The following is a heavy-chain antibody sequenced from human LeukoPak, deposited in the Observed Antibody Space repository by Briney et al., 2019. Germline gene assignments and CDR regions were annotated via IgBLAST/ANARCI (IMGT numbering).Heavy chain of an antibody. CDR3: TKDPTDFDSSGQTYFDY. V-gene: IGHV3-23*01. J-gene: IGHJ4*02. CDR1: GFTFSSYA. D-gene: IGHD3-22*01. CDR2: ISGSGGST. Sequence: GGSLRLSCAASGFTFSSYAMSWVRQAPGKGLEWVSAISGSGGSTYYADSVKGRFTISRDNSKNTLYLQMNSLRAEDTAVYYCTKDPTDFDSSGQTYFDYWGQGTLVTVSS.